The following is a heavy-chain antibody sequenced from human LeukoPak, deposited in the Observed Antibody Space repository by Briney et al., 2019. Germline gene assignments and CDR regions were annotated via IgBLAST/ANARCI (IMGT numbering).Heavy chain of an antibody. CDR1: GFTFSDYY. J-gene: IGHJ3*02. CDR2: ISSSSRYT. V-gene: IGHV3-11*05. CDR3: ARGFYYATSGPWAFDI. D-gene: IGHD3-22*01. Sequence: GGSLRLSCAASGFTFSDYYMSWIRQAPGKGLEWVSYISSSSRYTNYADSVKGRFTISRDNAKNSLYLQMNSLRAEDTAVYYCARGFYYATSGPWAFDIWGQGTMVTVSS.